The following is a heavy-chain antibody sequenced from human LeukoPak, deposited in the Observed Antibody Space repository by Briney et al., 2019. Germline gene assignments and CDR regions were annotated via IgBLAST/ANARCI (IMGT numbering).Heavy chain of an antibody. D-gene: IGHD6-19*01. CDR3: ARSDHGLAENRCGP. V-gene: IGHV1-18*01. CDR1: GYTFTIYG. Sequence: ASVKVSFTTTGYTFTIYGTSWVRQAPGQGLEWMGWISAYNGNTNYAQSLQGRVTMTTDTSTSTAYMELRSLRSDDTAVYFCARSDHGLAENRCGPWCQGTLVTVSS. J-gene: IGHJ5*02. CDR2: ISAYNGNT.